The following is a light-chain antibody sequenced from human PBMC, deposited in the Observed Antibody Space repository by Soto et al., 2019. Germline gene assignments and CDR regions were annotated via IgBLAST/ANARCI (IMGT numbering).Light chain of an antibody. Sequence: DIHMTQSPSSVSASVGDRVTLPXRASQGVSAWLAWYQQQPGXAPKXXXYAXSSLQTGVPSRLSGSGSGTDFTPPSSSLQPEYCATYDCQQANIFTLTFGGGTKVDIK. CDR1: QGVSAW. V-gene: IGKV1-12*01. CDR3: QQANIFTLT. CDR2: AXS. J-gene: IGKJ4*01.